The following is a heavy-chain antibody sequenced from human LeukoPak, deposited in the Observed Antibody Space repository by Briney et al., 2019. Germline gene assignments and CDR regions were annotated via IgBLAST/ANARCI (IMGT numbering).Heavy chain of an antibody. CDR1: GGSISSGDYY. V-gene: IGHV4-30-4*01. CDR3: ARLYYYDSSGYTALYCFDY. D-gene: IGHD3-22*01. CDR2: IYYSGST. Sequence: SQTLSLTCTVSGGSISSGDYYWSWIRQPPGKGLEWIGYIYYSGSTYYNPSLKSRVTISVDTSKNQFSLKLSSVTAADTAVYYCARLYYYDSSGYTALYCFDYWGQGTLVTVSS. J-gene: IGHJ4*02.